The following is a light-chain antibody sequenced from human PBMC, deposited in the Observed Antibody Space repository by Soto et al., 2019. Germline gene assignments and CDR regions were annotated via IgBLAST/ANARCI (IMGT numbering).Light chain of an antibody. V-gene: IGKV3-20*01. CDR2: RAS. J-gene: IGKJ1*01. CDR3: QQYGTSPWT. Sequence: EIVLTQSPGTLSLSPGDRATLSCRASQSVSSSDLAWYHQKPGQAPRLLIFRASSRATGIPDRFSGSGSGTDFTLTISRLEPEDFAVYYCQQYGTSPWTFGLGTKVEIK. CDR1: QSVSSSD.